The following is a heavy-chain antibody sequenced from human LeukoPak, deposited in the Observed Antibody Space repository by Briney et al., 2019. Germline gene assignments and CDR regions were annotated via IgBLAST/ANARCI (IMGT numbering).Heavy chain of an antibody. CDR3: ASPAMVRGVINS. CDR2: IYYSGST. Sequence: PLETLSLTCTVSGGSISRSSYYWGWIRQPPGKGLGWIGSIYYSGSTYYNPSLKSRVTISVDTSKNQFSLKLSSVTAADTAVYYCASPAMVRGVINSWGQGTLVTVSS. D-gene: IGHD3-10*01. J-gene: IGHJ4*02. V-gene: IGHV4-39*01. CDR1: GGSISRSSYY.